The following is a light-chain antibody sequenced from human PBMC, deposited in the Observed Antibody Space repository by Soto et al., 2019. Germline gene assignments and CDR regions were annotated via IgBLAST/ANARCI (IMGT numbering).Light chain of an antibody. CDR3: QQYRSSPPEFT. CDR2: GAS. J-gene: IGKJ3*01. Sequence: EIVLTQSPGTLSVSPGERVTLSCRASQSVNSNYLAWYQQRPGQAPRLLIFGASYRATGIPDRFSGSGSGTDLTLTISRLEPEDFAVYYCQQYRSSPPEFTFGPGTKVDSK. CDR1: QSVNSNY. V-gene: IGKV3-20*01.